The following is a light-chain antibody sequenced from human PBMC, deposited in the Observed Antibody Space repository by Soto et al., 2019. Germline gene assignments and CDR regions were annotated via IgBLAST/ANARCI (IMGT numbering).Light chain of an antibody. V-gene: IGKV3-20*01. CDR2: GTS. CDR3: QQYGRSPLIT. J-gene: IGKJ5*01. CDR1: QSVSSNS. Sequence: EIVLTQSPGTLSLSPGERATLSCRASQSVSSNSLAWYQQKPGQAPKLLIYGTSSRATGIPDRFSGSGSGTDSALTISRLEPEDFAVSYCQQYGRSPLITFGPGTRLEIK.